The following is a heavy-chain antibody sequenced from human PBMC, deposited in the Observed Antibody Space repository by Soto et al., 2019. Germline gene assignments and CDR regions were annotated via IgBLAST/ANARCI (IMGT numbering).Heavy chain of an antibody. D-gene: IGHD6-13*01. CDR3: ARGNRYSSSWYGSYYGIDV. Sequence: PTGTLSLTCTVSGGSISSYYRNWIRQPPGKGLEWIGYIYYSGSTNYNPSLKSRVTISVDTSKNQFSLKLSSVTAADTAVYYCARGNRYSSSWYGSYYGIDVLGQGTTVPVS. V-gene: IGHV4-59*01. CDR2: IYYSGST. J-gene: IGHJ6*02. CDR1: GGSISSYY.